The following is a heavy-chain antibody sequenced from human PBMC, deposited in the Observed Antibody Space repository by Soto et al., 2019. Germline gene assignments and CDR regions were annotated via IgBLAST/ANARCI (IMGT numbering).Heavy chain of an antibody. D-gene: IGHD2-15*01. V-gene: IGHV4-34*01. CDR2: INHSGST. J-gene: IGHJ4*02. CDR3: ARGGRNCSGGSCYFPFGPHYFDY. Sequence: QVQLQQWGAGLLKPSETLSLTCAVYGGSFSGYYWSWIRQPPGKGLEWIGEINHSGSTNYNPSLKSRVTISVDTSKNQFSLKLSSVTAADTAVYYCARGGRNCSGGSCYFPFGPHYFDYWGQGTLVTVSS. CDR1: GGSFSGYY.